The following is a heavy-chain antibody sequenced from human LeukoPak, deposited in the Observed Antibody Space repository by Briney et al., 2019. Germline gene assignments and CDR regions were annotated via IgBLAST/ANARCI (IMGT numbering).Heavy chain of an antibody. CDR1: GFTVSSNY. D-gene: IGHD6-6*01. V-gene: IGHV3-66*02. CDR3: ARSSSSSTLDP. Sequence: PGGSLRLSCAASGFTVSSNYMSWVRQAPGKGPEWVSVIYSGGSTYYADSVKGRFTISRDNSKNTLYLQMNSLRAEDTAVYYCARSSSSSTLDPWGQGTLVTVSS. CDR2: IYSGGST. J-gene: IGHJ5*02.